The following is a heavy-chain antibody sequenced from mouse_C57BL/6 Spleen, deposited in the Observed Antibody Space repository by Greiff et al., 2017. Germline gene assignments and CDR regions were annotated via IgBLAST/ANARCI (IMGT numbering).Heavy chain of an antibody. CDR3: ARQTSLLSGAMDY. V-gene: IGHV2-6-1*01. Sequence: VQLQQSGPGLVAPSQSLSITCTVSGFSLTSYGVHWIRQPPGKGLEWLVVIWSDGSTTYNSALKSRLSIRKDNSNSHVCLEMNSLQTEDTAMYYCARQTSLLSGAMDYWGQGTSVTVSA. CDR1: GFSLTSYG. J-gene: IGHJ4*01. D-gene: IGHD2-1*01. CDR2: IWSDGST.